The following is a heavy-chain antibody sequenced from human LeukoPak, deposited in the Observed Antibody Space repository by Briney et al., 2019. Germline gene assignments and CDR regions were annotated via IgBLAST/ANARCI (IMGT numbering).Heavy chain of an antibody. CDR3: ARDSVVVTAIDY. V-gene: IGHV4-59*01. D-gene: IGHD2-21*02. CDR2: IYYSGST. CDR1: GGSISSYY. J-gene: IGHJ4*02. Sequence: SETLSLTCTVSGGSISSYYWSWIRQPPGKGLEWIGYIYYSGSTNYNPSLKSRVTISVDTSKNQFSLKLSSVTAADTAVYYCARDSVVVTAIDYWGQGTLVTVSS.